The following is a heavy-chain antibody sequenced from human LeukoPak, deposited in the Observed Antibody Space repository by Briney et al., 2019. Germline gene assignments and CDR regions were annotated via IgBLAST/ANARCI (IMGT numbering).Heavy chain of an antibody. CDR2: IFYSGST. V-gene: IGHV4-59*12. D-gene: IGHD4-17*01. Sequence: SETLSLTCTVSGGSISSFYWSWIRQPPGKGLEWIGYIFYSGSTYYNPSLKGRVTISLDTSKNQFSLNVSSVTAADTSVYYCARRRRIYGDYFVRAFDIWGQGTMVTVSS. CDR3: ARRRRIYGDYFVRAFDI. CDR1: GGSISSFY. J-gene: IGHJ3*02.